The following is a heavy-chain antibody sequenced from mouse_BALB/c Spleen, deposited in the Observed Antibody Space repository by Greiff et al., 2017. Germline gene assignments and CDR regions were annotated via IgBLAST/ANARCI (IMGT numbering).Heavy chain of an antibody. CDR3: ASPRYYGSPWFAY. Sequence: DVKLVESGPSLVKPSQTLSLTCSVTGDSITSGYWNWIRNFPGNKLEYMGYISYSGSTYYNPSLKSRISITRDTSKNQYYLQLNSVTTEDTATYYCASPRYYGSPWFAYWGQGTLVTVSA. CDR2: ISYSGST. J-gene: IGHJ3*01. D-gene: IGHD1-1*01. CDR1: GDSITSGY. V-gene: IGHV3-8*02.